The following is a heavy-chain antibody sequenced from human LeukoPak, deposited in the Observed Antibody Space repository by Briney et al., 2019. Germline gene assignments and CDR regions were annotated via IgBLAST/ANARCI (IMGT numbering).Heavy chain of an antibody. CDR1: GYTFTGYH. J-gene: IGHJ4*02. CDR2: ITPNSGDT. D-gene: IGHD2-2*01. CDR3: ARDYCSSTSCLFDY. Sequence: ASVKVSCKASGYTFTGYHMHWVRLAPGQGLEWMGRITPNSGDTNYAQKFRGRVTMTRDTSISTAYMELSRLRSDDTAVYYCARDYCSSTSCLFDYWGQGTLVTVSS. V-gene: IGHV1-2*06.